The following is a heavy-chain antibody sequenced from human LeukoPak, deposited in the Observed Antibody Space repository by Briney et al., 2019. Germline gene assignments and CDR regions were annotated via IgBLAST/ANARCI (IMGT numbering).Heavy chain of an antibody. CDR3: AKTGQRPGTDFDS. J-gene: IGHJ4*02. V-gene: IGHV3-64*04. Sequence: GGSLRLSCSAPGFIFSDYAMRWVRQAPGKGLEYISAISSDGDRTYFTDSVKGRFTISRDNSKNMLYLQMNSLRAEDTALYYCAKTGQRPGTDFDSWGQGTLVTVSS. CDR2: ISSDGDRT. D-gene: IGHD1-1*01. CDR1: GFIFSDYA.